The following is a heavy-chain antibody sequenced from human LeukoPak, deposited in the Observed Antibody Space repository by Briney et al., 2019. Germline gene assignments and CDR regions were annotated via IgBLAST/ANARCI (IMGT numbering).Heavy chain of an antibody. CDR3: ARGRDGYYSYKEGNYGMEV. J-gene: IGHJ6*02. CDR2: NYYNGST. D-gene: IGHD5-24*01. CDR1: GCSISSYY. Sequence: SETLSLTCTVSGCSISSYYWSWVRQPPGKGLEWIGYNYYNGSTNYNPSLKSRVTISVDTSKNHFSLKLSSVTAAETAVYYCARGRDGYYSYKEGNYGMEVWGQETTDSVFS. V-gene: IGHV4-59*01.